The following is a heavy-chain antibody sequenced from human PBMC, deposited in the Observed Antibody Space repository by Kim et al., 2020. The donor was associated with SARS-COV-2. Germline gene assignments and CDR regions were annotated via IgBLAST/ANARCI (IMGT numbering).Heavy chain of an antibody. V-gene: IGHV4-34*01. J-gene: IGHJ3*02. CDR2: INHSGST. CDR3: AREALLWFGKSKSAFDI. D-gene: IGHD3-10*01. Sequence: SETLSLTCAVYGGSFSGYYWSWIRQPPGKGLEWIGEINHSGSTNYNPSLKSRVTISVDTSKNQFSLKLSSVTAADTAVYYCAREALLWFGKSKSAFDICGQGTMVTVSS. CDR1: GGSFSGYY.